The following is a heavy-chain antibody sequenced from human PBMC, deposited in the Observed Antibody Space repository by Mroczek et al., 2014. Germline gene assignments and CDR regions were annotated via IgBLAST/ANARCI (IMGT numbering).Heavy chain of an antibody. Sequence: GGVVQPGRSLRLSCAASGFTFSSYGMHWVRQAPGKGLEWVAVIWYDGSNKYYADSVKGRFTISRDNSKNTLYLQMNSLRAEDTAVYYCARDRGGGSEWRAERDENLYVTWGR. CDR3: ARDRGGGSEWRAERDENLYVT. CDR1: GFTFSSYG. D-gene: IGHD3-16*01. J-gene: IGHJ2*01. V-gene: IGHV3-33*01. CDR2: IWYDGSNK.